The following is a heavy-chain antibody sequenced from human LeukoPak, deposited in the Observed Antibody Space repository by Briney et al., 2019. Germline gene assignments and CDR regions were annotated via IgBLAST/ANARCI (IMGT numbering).Heavy chain of an antibody. Sequence: VASVKVSCRASGYAFTTYDINWVRQASGQGPEWMGWMNPKSGNTGYAQKFQGRLNLTKNTSINTAYMELNSLGSDDAAMYYCVRAAYENRDPLTGLQTGIWFNPWGQGTLVTVSS. CDR1: GYAFTTYD. CDR2: MNPKSGNT. J-gene: IGHJ5*02. CDR3: VRAAYENRDPLTGLQTGIWFNP. V-gene: IGHV1-8*03. D-gene: IGHD3-9*01.